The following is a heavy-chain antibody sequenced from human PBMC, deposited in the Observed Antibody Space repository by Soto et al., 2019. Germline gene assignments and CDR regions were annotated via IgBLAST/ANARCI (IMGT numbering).Heavy chain of an antibody. D-gene: IGHD6-19*01. CDR1: GGSISSYY. J-gene: IGHJ4*02. CDR2: IYYSGST. CDR3: ARSGGLRRHCLVLGYFDY. Sequence: SETLSLTCTVSGGSISSYYWSWIRQPPGKGLEWIGYIYYSGSTNYNPSLKSRVTISVDTSKNQFSLKLSSVTAADTAVYYCARSGGLRRHCLVLGYFDYWGQGTLVTVSS. V-gene: IGHV4-59*01.